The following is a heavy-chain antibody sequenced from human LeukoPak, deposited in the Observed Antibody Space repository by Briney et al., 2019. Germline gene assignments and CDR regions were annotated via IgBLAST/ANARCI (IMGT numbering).Heavy chain of an antibody. CDR1: GFTFSSYN. D-gene: IGHD5-18*01. J-gene: IGHJ3*02. CDR2: ISYDGSNK. Sequence: GGSLRLSCVASGFTFSSYNMHWVRQAPGKGLEWVAVISYDGSNKYYADSVKGRSTISRDNSKNALYLQVNSLRPEDTAVYYCGRDTVGYGGAFDIWGQGTMVTVSS. CDR3: GRDTVGYGGAFDI. V-gene: IGHV3-30-3*01.